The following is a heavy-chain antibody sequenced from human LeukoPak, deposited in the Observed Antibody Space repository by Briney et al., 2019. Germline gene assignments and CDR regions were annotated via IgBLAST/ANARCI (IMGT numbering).Heavy chain of an antibody. Sequence: GGSLRLSCAASGFTFRNYGMHWVRLAPGEGLEWVAFIRYDGSIKYYVDSVKGRFTVSRDNSKNTLYLQMNSLRAEDTAVYYCAKDVNVGGDYFDYWGQGTLVTVSS. V-gene: IGHV3-30*02. CDR3: AKDVNVGGDYFDY. J-gene: IGHJ4*02. CDR1: GFTFRNYG. CDR2: IRYDGSIK. D-gene: IGHD3-10*01.